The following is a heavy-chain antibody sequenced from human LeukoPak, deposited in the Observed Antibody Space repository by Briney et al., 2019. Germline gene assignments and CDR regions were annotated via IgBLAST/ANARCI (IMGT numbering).Heavy chain of an antibody. CDR2: IYHSGST. D-gene: IGHD3-10*01. CDR1: GGSISSGGYS. J-gene: IGHJ3*02. V-gene: IGHV4-30-2*01. CDR3: ASLTTMVRGVITDAFDI. Sequence: SETLSLTCAVSGGSISSGGYSWSWIRQPPGKGLEWIGYIYHSGSTYYNPSLTSRVTISVDRSKNQFSLKLSSVTAADTAVYYCASLTTMVRGVITDAFDIWGQGTMVTVSS.